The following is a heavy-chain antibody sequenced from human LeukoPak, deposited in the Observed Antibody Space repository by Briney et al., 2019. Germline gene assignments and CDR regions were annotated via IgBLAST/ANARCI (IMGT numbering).Heavy chain of an antibody. J-gene: IGHJ4*02. CDR2: IYYSGST. D-gene: IGHD4-11*01. CDR3: ARVRVGHAVTLDY. Sequence: SETLSLTCTVSGGSISSSSYYWGWIRQPPGKGLEWIGSIYYSGSTYYNPSLKSRVTISVDTSKNQFSLKLSSVTAADTAVYYCARVRVGHAVTLDYWGQGTLVTVSS. V-gene: IGHV4-39*07. CDR1: GGSISSSSYY.